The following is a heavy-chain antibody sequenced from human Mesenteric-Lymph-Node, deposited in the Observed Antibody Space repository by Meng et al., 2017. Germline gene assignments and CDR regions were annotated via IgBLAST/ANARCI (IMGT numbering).Heavy chain of an antibody. J-gene: IGHJ4*02. D-gene: IGHD1-14*01. CDR2: INPNSGGT. CDR3: ASSHPEHVGAWYFDY. CDR1: GYTFTGYY. Sequence: ASVKVSCKASGYTFTGYYMHWVRQAPGQGLEWMGWINPNSGGTNYAQKFQGRVTMTRDTSISTAYMELSRLRSDDTAVYYCASSHPEHVGAWYFDYWGQGTLVTVSS. V-gene: IGHV1-2*02.